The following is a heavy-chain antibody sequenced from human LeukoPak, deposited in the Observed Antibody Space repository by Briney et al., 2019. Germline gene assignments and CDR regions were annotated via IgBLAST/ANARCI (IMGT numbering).Heavy chain of an antibody. J-gene: IGHJ5*02. CDR3: AKDPSAYCSSTSCYIGRWFDP. Sequence: GRSLRLSCAASGFTFDDYAMHWVRQAPGKGLEWVSGISWNSGSIGYADSVKGRFTISRDNAKNSLYLTMNSLRAEDTAVYYCAKDPSAYCSSTSCYIGRWFDPWGQGTLVTVSS. V-gene: IGHV3-9*01. CDR1: GFTFDDYA. CDR2: ISWNSGSI. D-gene: IGHD2-2*02.